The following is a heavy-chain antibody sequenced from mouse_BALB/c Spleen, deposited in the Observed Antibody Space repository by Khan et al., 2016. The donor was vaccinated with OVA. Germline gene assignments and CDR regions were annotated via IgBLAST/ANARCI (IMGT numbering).Heavy chain of an antibody. CDR2: IDPENGNS. V-gene: IGHV14-1*02. CDR3: ARSILLYFAY. D-gene: IGHD2-10*01. CDR1: GFNITDYY. Sequence: EVQLQESGAELVRPGALVKLSCKGSGFNITDYYMQWVKQRPEQGLEWIGWIDPENGNSIFDPKFQGKARITEGKLSKPAYLQLNSRTAEDTAVYYCARSILLYFAYWGHHASLTVSS. J-gene: IGHJ2*02.